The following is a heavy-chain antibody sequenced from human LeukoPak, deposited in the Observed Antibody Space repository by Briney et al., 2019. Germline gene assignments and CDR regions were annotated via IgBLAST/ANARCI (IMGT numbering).Heavy chain of an antibody. D-gene: IGHD6-13*01. Sequence: PGGSLRLSCAASGFTFSSYWMHWVRPAPGKGLVWVSRLNSDGSSTSYADSVKGRFTIARDNAKNTLYLQMNSLRAEDTAVYYCARVRAAAGTMGAFDIWGQGTMVTVSS. CDR1: GFTFSSYW. CDR3: ARVRAAAGTMGAFDI. J-gene: IGHJ3*02. V-gene: IGHV3-74*01. CDR2: LNSDGSST.